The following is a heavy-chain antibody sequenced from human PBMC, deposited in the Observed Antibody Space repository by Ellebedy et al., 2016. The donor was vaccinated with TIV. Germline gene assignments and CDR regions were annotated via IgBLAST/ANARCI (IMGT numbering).Heavy chain of an antibody. CDR2: IHHLGSP. Sequence: MPGGSLRLSCSIAGGSINPYYRAWIRQPPGKGLEWIGFIHHLGSPNYNPSLKSRVTISLDTSGTQFSLELTSVTAADTALYYCARVIAGFCGAACYDPGFDLWGQGTLVIVS. J-gene: IGHJ4*02. CDR3: ARVIAGFCGAACYDPGFDL. CDR1: GGSINPYY. V-gene: IGHV4-59*01. D-gene: IGHD2-21*02.